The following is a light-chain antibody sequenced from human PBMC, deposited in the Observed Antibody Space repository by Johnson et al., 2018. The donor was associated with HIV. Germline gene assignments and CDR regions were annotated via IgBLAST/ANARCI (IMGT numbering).Light chain of an antibody. V-gene: IGLV1-51*01. Sequence: QSVLTQPPSVSAAPGQKVTISCSGTSSNIGNHYVSWYQLLPGTAPKLLIYDNNQRPSGIPDRFSVSKSGTSATLGITGLQTGDEADYYCGTWDSSLTTSYVFVTGTKVIVV. CDR3: GTWDSSLTTSYV. J-gene: IGLJ1*01. CDR1: SSNIGNHY. CDR2: DNN.